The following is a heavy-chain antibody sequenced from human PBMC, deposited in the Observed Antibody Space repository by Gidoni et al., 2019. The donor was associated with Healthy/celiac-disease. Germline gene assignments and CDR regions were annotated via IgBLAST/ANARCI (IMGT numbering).Heavy chain of an antibody. CDR3: AGHEEGY. V-gene: IGHV1-69*01. Sequence: TANYAQKFQGRVTITADESTSTAYMELSSLRSEDTAVYYCAGHEEGYWGQGTLVTVSS. CDR2: TA. J-gene: IGHJ4*02.